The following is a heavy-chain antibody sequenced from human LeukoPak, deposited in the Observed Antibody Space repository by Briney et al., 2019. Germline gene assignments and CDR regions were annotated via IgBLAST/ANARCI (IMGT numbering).Heavy chain of an antibody. J-gene: IGHJ2*01. V-gene: IGHV4-4*09. CDR2: IHTNGNT. CDR3: AGLAAAAKSITYHYFDV. Sequence: SETLSLTCTVSCGSISSYYWSWIRQSPGMGLEWIAYIHTNGNTNYNPSLKSRVTISLDTSKNQFSLKLSSVTAADTAVYYCAGLAAAAKSITYHYFDVWGRGTLVTVSS. CDR1: CGSISSYY. D-gene: IGHD6-13*01.